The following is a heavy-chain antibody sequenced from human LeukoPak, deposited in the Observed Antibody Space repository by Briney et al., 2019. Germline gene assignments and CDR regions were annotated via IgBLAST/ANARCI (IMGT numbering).Heavy chain of an antibody. J-gene: IGHJ3*02. D-gene: IGHD5-24*01. CDR1: GFTFSTYW. Sequence: GGSLRLSCAASGFTFSTYWMHWVRQAPGKGLEWVAFIRYDGSNKYYADSVKGRFTISRDNSKNTLYLQMNSLRAEDTAVYYCAKDRVRRDGYNYHDAFDIWGQGTMVTVSS. CDR2: IRYDGSNK. CDR3: AKDRVRRDGYNYHDAFDI. V-gene: IGHV3-30*02.